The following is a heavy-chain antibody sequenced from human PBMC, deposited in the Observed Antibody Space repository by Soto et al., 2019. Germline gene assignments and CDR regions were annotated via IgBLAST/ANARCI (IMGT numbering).Heavy chain of an antibody. D-gene: IGHD3-10*01. CDR2: INVYNGNT. CDR3: AGGVGSGSDYNQYNWFDP. CDR1: GYTFTNYG. V-gene: IGHV1-18*01. Sequence: QVQLVQSGGEVKKPGASVKVSCKASGYTFTNYGISWVRQAPGQGLEWMGWINVYNGNTKYAQKVQGRVTMTTDTSTSKAYMELRSLRCDDTAVYYCAGGVGSGSDYNQYNWFDPWGRGTLVTVSS. J-gene: IGHJ5*02.